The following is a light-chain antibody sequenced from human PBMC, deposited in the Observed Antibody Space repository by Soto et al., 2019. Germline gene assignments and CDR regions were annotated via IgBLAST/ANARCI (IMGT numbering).Light chain of an antibody. J-gene: IGLJ1*01. Sequence: QSVLTQPASVSGSPGQSITISCTGTSSDVGGYDYVSWYQQHPGKAPKLIIYEVSNRPSGISNRFSGSKSGNTASLTISGLQAEDEADYYCTSYTSSSARVFGTGTKVTVL. CDR1: SSDVGGYDY. CDR3: TSYTSSSARV. CDR2: EVS. V-gene: IGLV2-14*01.